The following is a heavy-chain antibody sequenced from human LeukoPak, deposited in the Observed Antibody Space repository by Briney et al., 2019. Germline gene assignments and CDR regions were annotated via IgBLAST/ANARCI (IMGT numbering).Heavy chain of an antibody. CDR1: GFTFSSYA. J-gene: IGHJ4*02. CDR3: AKSAGSTVTTFFDY. Sequence: GGSLRLSCAASGFTFSSYAMHWVRQAPGKGLEWVAVISYDRSNKYYADSVKGRFTISRDNSKNTLYLQMNGLRAEDTAVYYCAKSAGSTVTTFFDYWGQGTLVTVSS. CDR2: ISYDRSNK. V-gene: IGHV3-30-3*02. D-gene: IGHD4-17*01.